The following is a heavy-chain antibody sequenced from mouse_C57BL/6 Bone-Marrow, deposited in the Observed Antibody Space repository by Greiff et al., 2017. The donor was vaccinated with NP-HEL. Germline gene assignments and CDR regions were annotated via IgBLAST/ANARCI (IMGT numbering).Heavy chain of an antibody. CDR1: GYTFTSYG. V-gene: IGHV1-81*01. D-gene: IGHD2-5*01. J-gene: IGHJ3*01. CDR3: AYSNYDPLAY. Sequence: VQLQESGAELARPGASVKLSCKASGYTFTSYGISWVKQRTGQGLEWIGEIYPRSGNTYYNEKFKGKATLTADKSSSTAYMELRSLTSEDSAVYFCAYSNYDPLAYWGQGTLVTVSA. CDR2: IYPRSGNT.